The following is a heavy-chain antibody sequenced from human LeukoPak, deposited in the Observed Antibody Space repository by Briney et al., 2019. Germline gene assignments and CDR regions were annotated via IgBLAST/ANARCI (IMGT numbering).Heavy chain of an antibody. CDR2: IYYSGST. Sequence: PSETLSLTCTVSGGSISSSSYYWGWIRQPPGKGLEWIGSIYYSGSTYYNPSLKSRVTISVDTSKNQFSLKLSSVTAADTAVYYCALSGYCSGGSCYSQGWALGYWGQGTLVTVSS. D-gene: IGHD2-15*01. V-gene: IGHV4-39*01. CDR3: ALSGYCSGGSCYSQGWALGY. J-gene: IGHJ4*02. CDR1: GGSISSSSYY.